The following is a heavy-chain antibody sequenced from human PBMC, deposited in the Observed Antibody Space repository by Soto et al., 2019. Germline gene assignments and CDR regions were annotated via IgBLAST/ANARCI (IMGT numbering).Heavy chain of an antibody. J-gene: IGHJ5*02. CDR3: AKGTFGVVIGSWFDP. CDR1: GFTFDDYA. CDR2: ISWNSGSI. Sequence: PGGSLRLSCAASGFTFDDYAMHWVRQAPGKGLEWVSGISWNSGSIGYADSVKGRFTISRDNAKNSLYLQMNSLRAEDTALYYCAKGTFGVVIGSWFDPWGQGTLVTVSS. V-gene: IGHV3-9*01. D-gene: IGHD3-3*01.